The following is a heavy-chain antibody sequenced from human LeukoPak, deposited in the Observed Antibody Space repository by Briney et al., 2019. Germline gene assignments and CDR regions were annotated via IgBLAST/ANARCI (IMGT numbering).Heavy chain of an antibody. CDR3: ARGSYCGGDCYPHASYYYYYMDV. Sequence: GGSLRLSCAASGFTFSSYWMSWVRQAPGKGLEWVSGINWNGGSTGYADSVKGRFTISRDNAKNSLYLQMNSLRAEDTALYYCARGSYCGGDCYPHASYYYYYMDVWGKGTTVTVSS. CDR1: GFTFSSYW. V-gene: IGHV3-20*04. J-gene: IGHJ6*03. CDR2: INWNGGST. D-gene: IGHD2-21*01.